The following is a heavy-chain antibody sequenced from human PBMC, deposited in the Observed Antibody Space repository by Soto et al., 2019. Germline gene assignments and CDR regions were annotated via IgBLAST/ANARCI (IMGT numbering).Heavy chain of an antibody. Sequence: QLQLQESGPGLVKPSETLSLTCTVSGGSISSSSYYWGWIRQPPGKGLEWIGSIYYSGSTYYNPSLKSRVTISVDTSKNQFSLKLSSVTAADTAVYYCARHRVVGWSIAEGGAFDIWGQGTMVTVSS. D-gene: IGHD6-6*01. CDR3: ARHRVVGWSIAEGGAFDI. V-gene: IGHV4-39*01. CDR2: IYYSGST. CDR1: GGSISSSSYY. J-gene: IGHJ3*02.